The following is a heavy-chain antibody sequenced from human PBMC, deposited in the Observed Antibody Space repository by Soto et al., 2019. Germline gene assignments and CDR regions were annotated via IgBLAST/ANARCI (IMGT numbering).Heavy chain of an antibody. J-gene: IGHJ4*02. CDR1: GYTFTSYD. CDR2: MNPNSGNT. D-gene: IGHD3-3*01. V-gene: IGHV1-8*01. CDR3: ARGGPYYDFWSGSSHYFDY. Sequence: QVQLVQSGAEVKKPGASVKVSCKASGYTFTSYDINWVRQATGKGLEWMGWMNPNSGNTGYAQKFQGRVTMTRNTSISTAYMELSSLRSEDTAVYYCARGGPYYDFWSGSSHYFDYCGQGTLVTVSS.